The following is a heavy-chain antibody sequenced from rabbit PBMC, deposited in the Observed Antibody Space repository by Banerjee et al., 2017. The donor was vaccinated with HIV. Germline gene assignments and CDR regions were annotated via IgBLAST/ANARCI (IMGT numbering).Heavy chain of an antibody. J-gene: IGHJ4*01. CDR3: AREESDGGGHLKL. CDR2: IYTGSGSA. CDR1: GIDFSSYYY. V-gene: IGHV1S43*01. Sequence: QQQLEESGGGLVKPGGTLTLTCKASGIDFSSYYYMCWVRQAPGKGLELIACIYTGSGSALYVSWAKGRFTISKTSSTTVTLQMTSLTAADTATYFCAREESDGGGHLKLWGPGTLVTVS. D-gene: IGHD2-1*01.